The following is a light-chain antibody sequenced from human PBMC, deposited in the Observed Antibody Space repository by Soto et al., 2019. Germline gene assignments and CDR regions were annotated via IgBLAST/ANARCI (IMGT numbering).Light chain of an antibody. V-gene: IGKV1-27*01. CDR2: GAS. CDR1: QGIRSY. Sequence: DIQMTQSPSSLSASVGDRVTITCRASQGIRSYLAWYQQKPGKVPKLLIYGASTLHSGVPSRFSGSGSGTDFNLTINSLQAEDVVTYYCQRYNSVPNTFGPGTKVDIK. J-gene: IGKJ3*01. CDR3: QRYNSVPNT.